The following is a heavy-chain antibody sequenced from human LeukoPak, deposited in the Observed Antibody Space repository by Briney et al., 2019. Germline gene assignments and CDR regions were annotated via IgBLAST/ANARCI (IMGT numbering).Heavy chain of an antibody. J-gene: IGHJ6*03. CDR1: GFTFGDYA. D-gene: IGHD4-17*01. Sequence: GGSLRLSCTASGFTFGDYAMSWFRQAPGKGLEWVSGINWNGSGAGYADSVEGRFTISRDNAKNSLYLQMNSLKAEDTALFYCARYLRKLYGRGGDYYYYMDVWGKRATVTVSS. V-gene: IGHV3-20*04. CDR2: INWNGSGA. CDR3: ARYLRKLYGRGGDYYYYMDV.